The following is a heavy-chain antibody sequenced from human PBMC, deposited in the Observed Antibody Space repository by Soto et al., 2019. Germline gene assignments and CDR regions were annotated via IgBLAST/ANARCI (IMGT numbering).Heavy chain of an antibody. V-gene: IGHV4-59*01. CDR3: ARVGLLWFGIDY. J-gene: IGHJ4*02. CDR2: IYYSGST. D-gene: IGHD3-10*01. Sequence: QVQLQESGPGLVKPSETLSLTCTVSGGSISSYYWSWIRQPPGKGLEWIGYIYYSGSTNYNPSLKSRVTISVDTSKNQLSLKLSSVTAADTAVYYRARVGLLWFGIDYWGQGTLVTVSS. CDR1: GGSISSYY.